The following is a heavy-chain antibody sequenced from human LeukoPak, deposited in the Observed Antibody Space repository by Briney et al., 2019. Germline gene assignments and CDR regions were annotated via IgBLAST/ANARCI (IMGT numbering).Heavy chain of an antibody. CDR2: INPNSGGT. CDR1: GYTFTGYY. J-gene: IGHJ4*02. V-gene: IGHV1-2*02. D-gene: IGHD2-2*01. Sequence: ASVKVSCKASGYTFTGYYMHWVRQAPGQGLAWMGWINPNSGGTNYAQKFQGRVTMTRDTSISTAYMELSRLRSDDTAVYYCARDLGRYCSSTSCYRGAFGYWGQGTLVTVSS. CDR3: ARDLGRYCSSTSCYRGAFGY.